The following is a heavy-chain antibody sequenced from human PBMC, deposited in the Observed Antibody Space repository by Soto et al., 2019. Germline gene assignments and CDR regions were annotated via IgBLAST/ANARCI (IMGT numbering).Heavy chain of an antibody. CDR1: GYTFTDYY. CDR2: IRPNSGNT. V-gene: IGHV1-2*02. Sequence: QVQLMQSGAEVKKPGASVRVSCKAAGYTFTDYYIHWVRQAPGQGLEWVGWIRPNSGNTNYAQKFQGRVTMTRDTPISTAYMDLSRLTSDDTAVYYCGRGVSGTFGGNWVDPWGQGTLVTVSS. D-gene: IGHD1-26*01. CDR3: GRGVSGTFGGNWVDP. J-gene: IGHJ5*02.